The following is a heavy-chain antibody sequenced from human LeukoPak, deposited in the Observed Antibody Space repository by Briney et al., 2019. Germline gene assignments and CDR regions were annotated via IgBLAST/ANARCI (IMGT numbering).Heavy chain of an antibody. CDR1: GFTVSGNY. V-gene: IGHV3-53*01. CDR2: LYTSGST. J-gene: IGHJ4*02. D-gene: IGHD3-10*01. CDR3: ARGGFGELLSPLDY. Sequence: GRPLRLSCATSGFTVSGNYMSWVRQAPGKGLEWVSVLYTSGSTYYADSVKGRFTISRDNSKNTLYLQMNSLRVEDTAIYYCARGGFGELLSPLDYWGQGTLVTVSS.